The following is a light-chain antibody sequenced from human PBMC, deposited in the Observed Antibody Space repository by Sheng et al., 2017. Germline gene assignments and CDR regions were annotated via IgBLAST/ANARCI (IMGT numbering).Light chain of an antibody. CDR3: QHYNTWPYT. V-gene: IGKV3D-15*01. CDR2: GAS. J-gene: IGKJ2*01. Sequence: IVLTQSPGTLSLSPGERATLSCRASQSVPNKYLAWYQQSPGRAPRLLVSGASNRAIGIPDRFSGSGSGTEFTLTISSLQSEDFAVYYCQHYNTWPYTFGQGTKLEIK. CDR1: QSVPNKY.